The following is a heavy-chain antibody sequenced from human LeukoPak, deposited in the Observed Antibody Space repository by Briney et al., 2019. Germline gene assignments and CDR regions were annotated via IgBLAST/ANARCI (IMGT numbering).Heavy chain of an antibody. Sequence: SETLSLTCAVSGGSISSSNWWSWVRQPPGKGLEWIGSIYHSGSTYYNPSLKSRVTISVDTSKNQFSLKLSSVTAADTAVYYCARPNDSSGYFEGFDYWGQGTLVTVSS. CDR1: GGSISSSNW. CDR2: IYHSGST. D-gene: IGHD3-22*01. CDR3: ARPNDSSGYFEGFDY. V-gene: IGHV4-4*02. J-gene: IGHJ4*02.